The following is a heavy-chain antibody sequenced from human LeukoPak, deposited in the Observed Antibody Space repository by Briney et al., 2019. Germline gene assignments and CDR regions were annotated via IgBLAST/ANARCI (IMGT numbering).Heavy chain of an antibody. V-gene: IGHV4-39*01. CDR3: ARLSGNYAREIKGPLFDY. D-gene: IGHD1-26*01. Sequence: SETLSLTCTVSGGSISSSSYYWGWIRQPPGKGLEWIGSIYYSGSTYYNPSLKSRVTISVDTSKNQFSLKLSSVTAADTAVYYCARLSGNYAREIKGPLFDYWGQGTLVTVSS. CDR2: IYYSGST. J-gene: IGHJ4*02. CDR1: GGSISSSSYY.